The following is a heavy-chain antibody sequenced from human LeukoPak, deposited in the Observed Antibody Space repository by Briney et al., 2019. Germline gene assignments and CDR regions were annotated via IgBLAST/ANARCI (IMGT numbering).Heavy chain of an antibody. Sequence: GGSLRLSCAASGFTFSSYWMHWVRQAPGKGLVWVSRINSDGSSTSYADSVKGRFTISRDNAKNTLYLQMNSLRAEDTAVYYCARERVWWATHDWGQGTLVTVSS. D-gene: IGHD2-21*01. CDR2: INSDGSST. V-gene: IGHV3-74*01. CDR3: ARERVWWATHD. CDR1: GFTFSSYW. J-gene: IGHJ4*02.